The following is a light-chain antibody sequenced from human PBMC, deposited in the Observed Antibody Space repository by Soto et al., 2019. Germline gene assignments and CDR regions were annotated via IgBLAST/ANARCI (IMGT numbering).Light chain of an antibody. CDR1: SSDVGGYNY. J-gene: IGLJ1*01. V-gene: IGLV2-14*01. Sequence: QSALTQPASVSGSPGQSITISCTGSSSDVGGYNYVSWFQQYPGKAPKLIISEVSNRPSGVSNRFSGSKSGTAASLTISGLQTEDEADYFCFSFTTDWTHVFGTGTKVTV. CDR3: FSFTTDWTHV. CDR2: EVS.